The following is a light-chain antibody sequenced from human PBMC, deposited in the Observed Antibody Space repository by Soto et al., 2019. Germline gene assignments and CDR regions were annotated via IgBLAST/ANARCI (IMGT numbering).Light chain of an antibody. CDR3: SSYTSSSTGV. V-gene: IGLV2-14*01. CDR1: SSDVGGYNY. J-gene: IGLJ2*01. Sequence: QSVLTQPASVSGSPGQSITISCTGTSSDVGGYNYVSWYQQHPGKAPKLMIYDVSNRPSGVSNRFSGSKSGNTASLTISGLQGEDEADYYCSSYTSSSTGVFGGGTQLTVL. CDR2: DVS.